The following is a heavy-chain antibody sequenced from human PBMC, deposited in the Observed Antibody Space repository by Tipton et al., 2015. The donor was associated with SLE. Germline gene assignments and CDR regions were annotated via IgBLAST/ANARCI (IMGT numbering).Heavy chain of an antibody. CDR3: ARDERGSNAFDY. J-gene: IGHJ4*02. CDR1: GGSISSGDYY. Sequence: TLSLTCTVSGGSISSGDYYWSWIRQPPGKGLEWIGSIYHSGSTYYNPSLKSRVTISVDTSKNQFSLKLSSVTAADTAVYYCARDERGSNAFDYWGQGTLVTVSS. D-gene: IGHD4-11*01. V-gene: IGHV4-39*07. CDR2: IYHSGST.